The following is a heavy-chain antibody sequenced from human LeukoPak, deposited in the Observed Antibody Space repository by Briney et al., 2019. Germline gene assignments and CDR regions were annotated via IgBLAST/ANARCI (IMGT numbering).Heavy chain of an antibody. J-gene: IGHJ5*02. CDR2: IYYSGST. CDR3: ARAKITAVDIDRPFDP. Sequence: PSETLSLTCTVSGGSISTYYWSWIRQPPGKGLEWIGYIYYSGSTNYNPSLKSRVTISVDTSKNQFSLKLSSVTAADTALYYCARAKITAVDIDRPFDPWGQGTLVTVSS. D-gene: IGHD6-13*01. V-gene: IGHV4-59*01. CDR1: GGSISTYY.